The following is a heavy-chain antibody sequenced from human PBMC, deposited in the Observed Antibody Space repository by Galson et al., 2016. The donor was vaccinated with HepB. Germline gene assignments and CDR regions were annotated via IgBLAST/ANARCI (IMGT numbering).Heavy chain of an antibody. J-gene: IGHJ3*02. D-gene: IGHD4-17*01. V-gene: IGHV4-4*02. CDR2: IHPSGST. CDR1: GDSMSSHDW. CDR3: ARALAVNGAFDI. Sequence: ETLSLTCGVSGDSMSSHDWWSWIRQPPGKGLEWIGEIHPSGSTNSNPSLKSRVTISVDRARKQFYLRLYSVTAADTAVYYCARALAVNGAFDIWGQGTMVTVSS.